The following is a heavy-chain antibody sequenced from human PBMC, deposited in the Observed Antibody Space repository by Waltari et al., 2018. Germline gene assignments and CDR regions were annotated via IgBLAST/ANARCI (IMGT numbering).Heavy chain of an antibody. J-gene: IGHJ4*02. CDR2: INHSGST. Sequence: QVQLQQWGAGLLKPSETLSLTCAVYGGSFSGYYWSWIRRPPGKGLEWIGEINHSGSTNYNPSLKSRVTISVDTSKNQFSLKLSSVTAADTAVYYCARLDYDILTGYIYYFDYWGQGTLVTVSS. CDR1: GGSFSGYY. CDR3: ARLDYDILTGYIYYFDY. D-gene: IGHD3-9*01. V-gene: IGHV4-34*01.